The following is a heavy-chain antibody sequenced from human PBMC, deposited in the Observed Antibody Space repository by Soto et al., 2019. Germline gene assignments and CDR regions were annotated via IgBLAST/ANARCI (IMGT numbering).Heavy chain of an antibody. D-gene: IGHD3-9*01. CDR3: ARSPPSYDILNY. CDR1: GYTFTSYA. J-gene: IGHJ4*02. CDR2: INAGNGNT. V-gene: IGHV1-3*01. Sequence: ASVKVSCKASGYTFTSYAMHWVRQPPGQRLEWMGWINAGNGNTKYSQKFQGRVTITRDTSASTAYMELSSLRSEDTAVYYCARSPPSYDILNYWGQGTLVTVSS.